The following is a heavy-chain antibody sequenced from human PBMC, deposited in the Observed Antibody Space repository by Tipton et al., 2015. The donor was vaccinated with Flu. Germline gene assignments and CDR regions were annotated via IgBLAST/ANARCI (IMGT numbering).Heavy chain of an antibody. V-gene: IGHV3-23*04. D-gene: IGHD6-19*01. CDR1: GYTFTDYD. J-gene: IGHJ5*02. CDR2: ISGSGGST. CDR3: AKALMQWLIA. Sequence: QLVQSGAEVKKPGESLRISCQASGYTFTDYDIAWVREAPGKGLEWVSAISGSGGSTYYADSVKGRFTISRDNSKNTLYLQMNSLRAEDTAVYYCAKALMQWLIAWGQGTLVTVSS.